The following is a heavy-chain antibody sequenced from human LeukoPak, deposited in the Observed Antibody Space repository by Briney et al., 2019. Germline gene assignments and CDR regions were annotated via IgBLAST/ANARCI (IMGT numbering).Heavy chain of an antibody. Sequence: SETLSLTCAVSGGSISSSNWLSWVRQPPGKGLEWIGEIYHSGSTNYNPSLKSRVTISVDNSKNQFSLKLSSVTAADTAVYYCARVVIAAVLIPYQENWFDPWGQGTLVTVSS. CDR1: GGSISSSNW. CDR2: IYHSGST. D-gene: IGHD6-13*01. CDR3: ARVVIAAVLIPYQENWFDP. V-gene: IGHV4-4*02. J-gene: IGHJ5*02.